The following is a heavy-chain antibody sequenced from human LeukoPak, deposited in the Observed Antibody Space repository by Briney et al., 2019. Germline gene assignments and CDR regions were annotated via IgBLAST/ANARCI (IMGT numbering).Heavy chain of an antibody. CDR3: ARIYVWGSYSPYYFDY. V-gene: IGHV3-53*01. Sequence: GGSLRLPCAASGFTVSNNYMSWVRQAPGKGLEWVSVIYSGGSTYYADSVKGRFTISRDNSKNTLYLQMNSLRAEDTAVYYCARIYVWGSYSPYYFDYWGQGTLVTVSS. J-gene: IGHJ4*02. D-gene: IGHD3-16*01. CDR1: GFTVSNNY. CDR2: IYSGGST.